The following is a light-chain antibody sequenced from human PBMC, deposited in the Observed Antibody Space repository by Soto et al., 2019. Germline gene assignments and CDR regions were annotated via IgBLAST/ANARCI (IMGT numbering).Light chain of an antibody. J-gene: IGLJ2*01. V-gene: IGLV1-51*01. Sequence: QSVLTQPPSVSAAPGQKVTISCSGSSSNIGNNYVVWYQQLPATAPKLLIYDNDKRPSGIPDRFSGSKSGTSATLRITGLQTGDEADYYCATWDRSRSVGVFGGGTKLTVL. CDR1: SSNIGNNY. CDR3: ATWDRSRSVGV. CDR2: DND.